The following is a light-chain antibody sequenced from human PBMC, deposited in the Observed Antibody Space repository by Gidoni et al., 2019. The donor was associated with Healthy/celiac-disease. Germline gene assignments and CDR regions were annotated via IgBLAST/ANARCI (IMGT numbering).Light chain of an antibody. CDR3: CSYAGSYTFVV. CDR1: SSDVGGYNY. Sequence: QSALTQPRSVSGSPGQSVPISCTGTSSDVGGYNYVSWYQQHPGNAPKLMIYDVNKRPSGVPDRFSGSKSGNTASLTISGLQTEDEADYYCCSYAGSYTFVVFGGGTKLTVL. CDR2: DVN. V-gene: IGLV2-11*01. J-gene: IGLJ2*01.